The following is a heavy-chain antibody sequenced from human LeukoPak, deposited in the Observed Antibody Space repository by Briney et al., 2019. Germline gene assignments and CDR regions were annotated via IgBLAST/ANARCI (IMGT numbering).Heavy chain of an antibody. D-gene: IGHD6-13*01. CDR3: ARLGRYSSSYNDY. V-gene: IGHV4-34*01. J-gene: IGHJ4*02. Sequence: SETLSLTCAVYGGSFSGYYWSWIRQPPGKGLGWIGEINHSGSTNYNPSLKSRVTISVDTSKNQFSLKPSSVTAADTAVYYCARLGRYSSSYNDYWGQGTLVTVSS. CDR1: GGSFSGYY. CDR2: INHSGST.